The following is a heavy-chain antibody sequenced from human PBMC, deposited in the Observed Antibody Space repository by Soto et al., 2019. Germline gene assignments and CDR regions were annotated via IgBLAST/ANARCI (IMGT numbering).Heavy chain of an antibody. Sequence: SETLSLTCTVSWGSISSYYWRLLRQPPGKGLEWIGYIYYSGSTNYNPSLKSRVTISVDTPKNKFSLKLSPVTAAGTAVHYCAKVKLGPAASLYAFDIWGQGTMVNVSS. CDR3: AKVKLGPAASLYAFDI. CDR1: WGSISSYY. V-gene: IGHV4-59*01. CDR2: IYYSGST. D-gene: IGHD2-15*01. J-gene: IGHJ3*02.